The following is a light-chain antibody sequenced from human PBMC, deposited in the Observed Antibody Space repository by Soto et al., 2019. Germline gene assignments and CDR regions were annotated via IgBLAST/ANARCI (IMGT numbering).Light chain of an antibody. V-gene: IGKV3D-15*01. Sequence: IVLTPSPATLSVSPGESSSFSCRASNSVSNNLAWYQQKPGQPPRLLIFGASTRATGIPARFSGSGSEAEFALTISTLQSEDFAVYYCQQYSVWPLTFGGGTKVDI. CDR2: GAS. CDR3: QQYSVWPLT. J-gene: IGKJ4*01. CDR1: NSVSNN.